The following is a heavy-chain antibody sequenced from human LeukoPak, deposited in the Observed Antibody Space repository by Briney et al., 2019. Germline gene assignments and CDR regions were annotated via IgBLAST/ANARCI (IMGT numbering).Heavy chain of an antibody. CDR1: GGSIRSSNW. J-gene: IGHJ5*02. CDR2: IYHSGSI. D-gene: IGHD4-23*01. CDR3: AIGGNPNWFDP. Sequence: PSETLSLTCDVSGGSIRSSNWWSWVHQPPGKGLEWIGEIYHSGSINYNPSLKSRVTISVDKSKNQFSLKLSSVTAADTAVYYCAIGGNPNWFDPWGQGTLVTVSS. V-gene: IGHV4-4*02.